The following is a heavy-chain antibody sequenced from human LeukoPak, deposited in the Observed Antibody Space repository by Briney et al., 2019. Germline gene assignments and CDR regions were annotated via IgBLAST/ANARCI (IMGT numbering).Heavy chain of an antibody. CDR2: IYYSGFA. D-gene: IGHD3-22*01. Sequence: SETLSLTCTVSGGSVSSSNYYWGWIRRPPGMGLEWIGSIYYSGFAYSHPSLKSRVTVSVDTSKNQFSLKLSSVAAADTAVYYCVRDRHYYDTSGYYQLDYWGQGTLVTVSS. J-gene: IGHJ4*02. V-gene: IGHV4-39*07. CDR1: GGSVSSSNYY. CDR3: VRDRHYYDTSGYYQLDY.